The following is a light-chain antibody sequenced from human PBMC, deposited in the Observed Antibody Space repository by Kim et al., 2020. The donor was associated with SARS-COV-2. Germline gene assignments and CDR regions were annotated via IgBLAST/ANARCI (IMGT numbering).Light chain of an antibody. CDR2: ATS. J-gene: IGKJ4*01. Sequence: APVGEEVTITSRASQGMSNYTAWIQQKPEKVPKRLIYATSSLQSEVPSRFSGSGSETEYTLTISSLEPEDFTTQHCIQNHSYPLTFGAGTKVDIK. V-gene: IGKV1-17*03. CDR3: IQNHSYPLT. CDR1: QGMSNY.